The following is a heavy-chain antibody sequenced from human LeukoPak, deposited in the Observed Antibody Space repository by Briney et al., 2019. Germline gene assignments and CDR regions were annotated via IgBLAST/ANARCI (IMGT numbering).Heavy chain of an antibody. D-gene: IGHD2-2*02. J-gene: IGHJ1*01. CDR1: GYTFTSYY. V-gene: IGHV1-46*01. CDR3: ARDPLGYCSSTSCYKESAEYLQH. CDR2: INPSGGST. Sequence: GASVKVSCKASGYTFTSYYMHWVRQAPGQGLEWMGIINPSGGSTSYAQKFQGRVTITTDESTSTAYMELSSLRSEDTAVYYCARDPLGYCSSTSCYKESAEYLQHWGQGTLVTVSS.